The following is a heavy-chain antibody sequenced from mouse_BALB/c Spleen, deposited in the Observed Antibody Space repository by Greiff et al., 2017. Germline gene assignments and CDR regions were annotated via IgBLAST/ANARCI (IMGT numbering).Heavy chain of an antibody. V-gene: IGHV7-3*02. CDR2: IRNKANGYTT. Sequence: EVQLVESGGGLVQPGGSLRLSCATSGFTFTDYYMSWVRQPPGKALEWLGFIRNKANGYTTEYSASVKGRFTISRDNSQSILYLQMNTLRAEDSATYYCARSYYDWGQGTTLTVSS. CDR1: GFTFTDYY. D-gene: IGHD1-1*01. J-gene: IGHJ2*01. CDR3: ARSYYD.